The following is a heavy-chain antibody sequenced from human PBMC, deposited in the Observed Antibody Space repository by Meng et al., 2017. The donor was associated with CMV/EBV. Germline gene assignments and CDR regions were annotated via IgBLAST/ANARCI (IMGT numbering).Heavy chain of an antibody. D-gene: IGHD6-13*01. CDR3: ARAWIAAAGTLDY. V-gene: IGHV3-48*04. J-gene: IGHJ4*02. Sequence: GGSLRLSCAASGFSFSSYSMNWVRQAPGKGLEWVSHISSSSSTIYYADSVKGRFTISRDNAKNSLYLQMNSLRAEDTAVYYCARAWIAAAGTLDYWGQGTLVTVSS. CDR2: ISSSSSTI. CDR1: GFSFSSYS.